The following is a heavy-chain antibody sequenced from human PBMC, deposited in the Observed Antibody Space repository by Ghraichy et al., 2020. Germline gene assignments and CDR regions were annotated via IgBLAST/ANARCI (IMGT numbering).Heavy chain of an antibody. CDR1: GYTFTGYY. CDR2: INPNSGGT. Sequence: ASVKVSCKASGYTFTGYYMHWVRQAPGQGLEWMGWINPNSGGTNYAQKFQGRVTMTRDTSISTAYMELSRLRSDDTAVYYCARSVYGWGVMPGGYWGQGTLVTVSS. J-gene: IGHJ4*02. D-gene: IGHD3-10*02. V-gene: IGHV1-2*02. CDR3: ARSVYGWGVMPGGY.